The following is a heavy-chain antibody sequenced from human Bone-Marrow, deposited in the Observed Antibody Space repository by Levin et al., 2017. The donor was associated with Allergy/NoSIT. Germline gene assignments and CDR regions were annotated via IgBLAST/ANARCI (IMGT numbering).Heavy chain of an antibody. J-gene: IGHJ3*02. D-gene: IGHD3/OR15-3a*01. Sequence: GGSLRLSCAASGFTFSSSAMSWVRQAPGKGLEWVSSISAGDASTYYPASLKGRLTVSRDNSKNTLYLQMNSLRAEDTALYYCAKVRRGLEAFEIWGQGTMVTVSS. CDR2: ISAGDAST. CDR1: GFTFSSSA. V-gene: IGHV3-23*01. CDR3: AKVRRGLEAFEI.